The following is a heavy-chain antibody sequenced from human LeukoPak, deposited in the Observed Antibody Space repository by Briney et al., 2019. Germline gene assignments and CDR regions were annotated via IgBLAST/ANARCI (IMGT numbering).Heavy chain of an antibody. CDR2: IYYSGST. CDR3: ARDPWGLRI. Sequence: SETLSLTCSVPGDSISGYYWSWIRQPPGKGLEWIGNIYYSGSTNYNPSLKSRVTISVDTSKNQFSLKLTSVTAADTAVYYCARDPWGLRIWGQGTMVTVSS. D-gene: IGHD2-21*02. J-gene: IGHJ3*02. CDR1: GDSISGYY. V-gene: IGHV4-59*01.